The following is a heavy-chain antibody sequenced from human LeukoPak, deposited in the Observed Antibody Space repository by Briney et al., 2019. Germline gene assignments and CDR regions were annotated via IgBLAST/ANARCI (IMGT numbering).Heavy chain of an antibody. CDR3: ARRSFVLAAVFKGDDALDI. CDR2: ISAYNGNT. D-gene: IGHD3-3*02. Sequence: ASVKVSCKASGYTFTSYGISWVRQAPGQGLEWKGWISAYNGNTNHAQKFQGRVTMSTDTSTGTAYMDLSSLTSDDTAVYYCARRSFVLAAVFKGDDALDIWGQGTMVTVSS. J-gene: IGHJ3*02. V-gene: IGHV1-18*01. CDR1: GYTFTSYG.